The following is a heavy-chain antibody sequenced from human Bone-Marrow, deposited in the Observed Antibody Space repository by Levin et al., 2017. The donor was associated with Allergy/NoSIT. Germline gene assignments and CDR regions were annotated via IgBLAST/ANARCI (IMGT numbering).Heavy chain of an antibody. CDR2: IYYSGST. V-gene: IGHV4-59*01. J-gene: IGHJ6*02. CDR1: GGSISNYY. D-gene: IGHD3-3*01. CDR3: ARVGAIIGNYYAIDV. Sequence: SETLSLTCTVSGGSISNYYWSWIRQPPGKGLEWIGYIYYSGSTIYNPSLKSRVTISVDMSKNQFSLKLSSVAAADTAVYYCARVGAIIGNYYAIDVWGQGTTVTVSS.